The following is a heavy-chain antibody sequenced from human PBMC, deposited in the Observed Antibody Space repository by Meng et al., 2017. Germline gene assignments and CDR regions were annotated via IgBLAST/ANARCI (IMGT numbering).Heavy chain of an antibody. Sequence: GESLKISCAASGFTFSNAWMSWVRQAPGKGLEWVGRIKSKTDGGTTDYAAPVKGRFTISRDDSKNTLYLQTNSLKTEDTAVYYCTTRYFDWLFYRVVSDYWGQGTLVTVSS. CDR3: TTRYFDWLFYRVVSDY. CDR1: GFTFSNAW. D-gene: IGHD3-9*01. V-gene: IGHV3-15*01. J-gene: IGHJ4*02. CDR2: IKSKTDGGTT.